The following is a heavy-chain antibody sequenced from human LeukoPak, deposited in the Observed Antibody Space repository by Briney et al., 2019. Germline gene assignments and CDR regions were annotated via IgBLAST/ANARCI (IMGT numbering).Heavy chain of an antibody. CDR2: INHSGST. CDR1: GGSFSGYY. CDR3: ARSRRDLHPFDY. V-gene: IGHV4-34*01. D-gene: IGHD3-3*01. Sequence: SETLSLTCAVYGGSFSGYYWSWIRQPPGKGLEWIGEINHSGSTNYNPSLKSRVTISVDTSKNQFSLKLSSVTAADTAVYYCARSRRDLHPFDYWGQGTLVTVSS. J-gene: IGHJ4*02.